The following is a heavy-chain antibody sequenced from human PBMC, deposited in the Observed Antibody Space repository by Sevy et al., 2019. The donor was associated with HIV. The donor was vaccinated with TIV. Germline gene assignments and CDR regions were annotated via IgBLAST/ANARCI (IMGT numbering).Heavy chain of an antibody. CDR1: GGSISSSSYY. V-gene: IGHV4-39*01. Sequence: SETLYLTCTVSGGSISSSSYYWGWIRQPPGKGLEWIGSIYYSGSTYYNPSLKSRVTISVDTSKNQFSLKLSSVTAADTAVYYCARQSYDTLTQRFDPWGQGTLVTVSS. J-gene: IGHJ5*02. CDR3: ARQSYDTLTQRFDP. D-gene: IGHD3-9*01. CDR2: IYYSGST.